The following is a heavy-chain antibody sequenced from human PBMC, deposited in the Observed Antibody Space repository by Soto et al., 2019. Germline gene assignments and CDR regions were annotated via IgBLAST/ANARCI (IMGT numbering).Heavy chain of an antibody. J-gene: IGHJ6*03. CDR1: EFTFSTYA. V-gene: IGHV3-48*01. Sequence: EVQLVESGGGLVQPGGSLRLSCAASEFTFSTYAINWVRQAPGKGLEWVSYISSSSQNIRYADYVKGRFTISRDNAKNSLYLQMNSLRAEDTGVYYCARDQSRGQVFYYYMDVWGKGTTVTVSS. CDR2: ISSSSQNI. D-gene: IGHD3-10*01. CDR3: ARDQSRGQVFYYYMDV.